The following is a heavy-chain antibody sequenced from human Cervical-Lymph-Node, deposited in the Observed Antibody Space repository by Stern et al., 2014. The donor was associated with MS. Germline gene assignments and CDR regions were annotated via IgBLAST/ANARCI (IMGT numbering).Heavy chain of an antibody. CDR1: GNSFTANW. CDR3: ARDYGDYAFDY. Sequence: EVQLVESGAEVKKTGESLKLSCTGSGNSFTANWIAWVRQMPGKGLECMGIIYPGDSDPIYIPSFQGQVTISADKSISTAYLQWSSLKASDTAMYYCARDYGDYAFDYWGQGTLVTVSS. V-gene: IGHV5-51*01. J-gene: IGHJ4*02. CDR2: IYPGDSDP. D-gene: IGHD4-17*01.